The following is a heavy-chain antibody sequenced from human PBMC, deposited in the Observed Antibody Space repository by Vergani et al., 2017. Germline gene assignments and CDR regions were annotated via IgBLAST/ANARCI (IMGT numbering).Heavy chain of an antibody. J-gene: IGHJ4*02. CDR3: ARSLYSSSWWDFDY. CDR1: GFTFSDYY. D-gene: IGHD6-13*01. V-gene: IGHV3-11*05. CDR2: ISSSSSYT. Sequence: QVQLVESGGGLVKPGGSLRLSCAASGFTFSDYYMSWIRQAPGKGLEWVSYISSSSSYTNYADSVKGRFTISRANAKNSLYLQMNSLRAEDTAVYYCARSLYSSSWWDFDYWGQGTLVTVSS.